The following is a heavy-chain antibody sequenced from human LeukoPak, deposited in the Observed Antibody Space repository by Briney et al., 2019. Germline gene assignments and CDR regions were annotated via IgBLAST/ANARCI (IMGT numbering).Heavy chain of an antibody. CDR1: GGSISSYY. V-gene: IGHV4-59*01. CDR2: IYYSGRT. CDR3: ARCGPWEVHMLPYNWFDP. Sequence: SETLSLTCTVSGGSISSYYWSWIRQPPGKGLEWIGNIYYSGRTSYNRSLKSRVTISVDTSKNQFSLKLTSVTAADTAVYYCARCGPWEVHMLPYNWFDPWGQGTLVTVSS. J-gene: IGHJ5*02. D-gene: IGHD1-26*01.